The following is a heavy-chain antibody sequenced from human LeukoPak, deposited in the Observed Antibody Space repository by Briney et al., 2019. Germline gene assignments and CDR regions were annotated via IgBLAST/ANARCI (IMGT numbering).Heavy chain of an antibody. CDR1: GGSISDYY. CDR2: VYDSGRI. V-gene: IGHV4-59*01. CDR3: ASASSGTFNDAFDI. J-gene: IGHJ3*02. D-gene: IGHD1-26*01. Sequence: SETLSLTCTVSGGSISDYYWSWIWKPPRRGLEWIAYVYDSGRINYNPPLKSRVTISVDTSKNQFSLKMSSVTAADTAVYYCASASSGTFNDAFDIWGQGTVVTVSS.